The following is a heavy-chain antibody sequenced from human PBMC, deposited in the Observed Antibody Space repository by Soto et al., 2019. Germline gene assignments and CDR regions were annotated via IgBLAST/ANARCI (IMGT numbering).Heavy chain of an antibody. J-gene: IGHJ6*02. V-gene: IGHV6-1*01. D-gene: IGHD5-18*01. Sequence: PSQTLSLTCAISGDSVSSNSAAWNWIRQSPSRGLEWLGRTYYRSKWYNDYAVSVKSRITINPDTSKNQFSLQLNSVTPEDTAVYYCARDRGYGNYYYYYDMDVWGQGTTVTVSS. CDR3: ARDRGYGNYYYYYDMDV. CDR2: TYYRSKWYN. CDR1: GDSVSSNSAA.